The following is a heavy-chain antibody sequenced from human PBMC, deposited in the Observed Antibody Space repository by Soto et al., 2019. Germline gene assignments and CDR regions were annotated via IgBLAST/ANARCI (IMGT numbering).Heavy chain of an antibody. CDR1: GYTFTSYD. J-gene: IGHJ5*02. Sequence: GASVKVSCKASGYTFTSYDINWVRQATGQGLEWMGWMNPNSGNTGYAQKFQGRVTMTRDTSTSTVYMELSSLRSEDTAVYYCASQYCSGGSCYLLDPWGQGTLVTVSS. V-gene: IGHV1-8*01. CDR2: MNPNSGNT. D-gene: IGHD2-15*01. CDR3: ASQYCSGGSCYLLDP.